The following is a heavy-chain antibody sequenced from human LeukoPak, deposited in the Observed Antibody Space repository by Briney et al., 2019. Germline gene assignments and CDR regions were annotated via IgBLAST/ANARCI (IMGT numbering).Heavy chain of an antibody. Sequence: GGSLRLSCAASGLAFSAYKMHWVRHAPRKGLVWVSRISTDGYTTDYADFVQGRFTASRDNTKNTWSLEMNSLRVEDTAVYYCARDPVEWELLLDYWGQGTLVTVSS. V-gene: IGHV3-74*01. CDR3: ARDPVEWELLLDY. D-gene: IGHD1-26*01. CDR2: ISTDGYTT. J-gene: IGHJ4*02. CDR1: GLAFSAYK.